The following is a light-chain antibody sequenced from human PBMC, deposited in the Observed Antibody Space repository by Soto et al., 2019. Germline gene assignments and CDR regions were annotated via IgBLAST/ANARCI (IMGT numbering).Light chain of an antibody. CDR3: SSYTSSSTEV. Sequence: QSALTQPASVSGSPGQSITISCTGTSSDVAGYNYVSWYQQNPGKAPKLMIYDVSNRPSGVSNRFSGSKSGNTASLTISGLQAGDEADYYYSSYTSSSTEVFGTGTKLTVL. CDR1: SSDVAGYNY. CDR2: DVS. V-gene: IGLV2-14*01. J-gene: IGLJ1*01.